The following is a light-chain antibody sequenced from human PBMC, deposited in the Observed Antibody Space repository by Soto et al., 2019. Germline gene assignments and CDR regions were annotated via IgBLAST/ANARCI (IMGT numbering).Light chain of an antibody. CDR3: AAWDDRLRGLYV. CDR2: RNN. CDR1: SSNIGTNY. V-gene: IGLV1-47*01. J-gene: IGLJ1*01. Sequence: QSALTQPPSASGTPGQRVTISCSGSSSNIGTNYVYWYQQLPGTAPKLLIYRNNQRPSGVPDRFSGSKSGTSASLAISGLRSEDEAHYYCAAWDDRLRGLYVFGIGTKVTVL.